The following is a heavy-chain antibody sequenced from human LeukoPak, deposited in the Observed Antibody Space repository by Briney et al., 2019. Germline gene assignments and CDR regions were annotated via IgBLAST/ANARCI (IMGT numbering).Heavy chain of an antibody. V-gene: IGHV4-30-4*01. Sequence: SETLSLTCTVSGGSISSGDYYWSWIRQPPGKGLEWIGYIYYSGSPYSNPSLKSRLTISVDTSKNQFSLKLSSVTAADTAVYYCARVLVDCSGGSCYYFDYWGQGTLVTVSS. CDR2: IYYSGSP. D-gene: IGHD2-15*01. CDR1: GGSISSGDYY. CDR3: ARVLVDCSGGSCYYFDY. J-gene: IGHJ4*02.